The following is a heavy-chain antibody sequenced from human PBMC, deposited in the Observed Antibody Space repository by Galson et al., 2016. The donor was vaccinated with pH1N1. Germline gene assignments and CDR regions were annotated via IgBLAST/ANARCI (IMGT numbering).Heavy chain of an antibody. CDR2: INPNNGDT. D-gene: IGHD2-15*01. CDR3: ARELRGGSFDV. CDR1: GFTFTGYF. Sequence: SVKVSCKASGFTFTGYFVHWVRQAPGQGLEWMGRINPNNGDTNFAKKFQGRVTMTRDTSISTAYMELTRLTSDDTAVYFCARELRGGSFDVWGQGTVVTVSS. J-gene: IGHJ3*01. V-gene: IGHV1-2*06.